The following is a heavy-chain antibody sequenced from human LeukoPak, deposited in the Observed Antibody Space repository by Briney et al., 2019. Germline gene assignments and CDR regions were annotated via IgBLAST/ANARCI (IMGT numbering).Heavy chain of an antibody. V-gene: IGHV3-13*01. CDR3: VREARGYHYTYFDY. Sequence: GGSLRLYCTASGFTLGSHDMHWVRQSPGQGLEWVAAVSSGFHAFFADSVQGRFTVSREDARNSLYLQMNSLRAGDTAVYYCVREARGYHYTYFDYWGQGTLVTVSS. CDR1: GFTLGSHD. J-gene: IGHJ4*02. CDR2: VSSGFHA. D-gene: IGHD5-18*01.